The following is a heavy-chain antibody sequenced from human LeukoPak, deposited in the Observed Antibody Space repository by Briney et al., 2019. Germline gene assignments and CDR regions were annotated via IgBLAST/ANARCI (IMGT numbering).Heavy chain of an antibody. CDR3: ARDQLYCSGGICYFDY. V-gene: IGHV3-74*01. Sequence: QSGGSLRLSCAASGFTFSSYWMHWVRQAPGKGLVWVSRINSDGRSTSSADSVKGRFTISRDNAKNTLYLQMNSLRTEDTAVYYCARDQLYCSGGICYFDYWGQGTLVTVSS. D-gene: IGHD2-15*01. J-gene: IGHJ4*02. CDR2: INSDGRST. CDR1: GFTFSSYW.